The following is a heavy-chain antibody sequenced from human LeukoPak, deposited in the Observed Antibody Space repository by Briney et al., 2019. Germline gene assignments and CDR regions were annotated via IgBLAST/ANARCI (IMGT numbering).Heavy chain of an antibody. D-gene: IGHD3-22*01. Sequence: GGSLRLSCAASGFIVSSNFMSWVRQAPGKGLEWVSVIYSGGSTYYADSVKGRFTISRDNSKNTLYLQMNSLRAEDTAVYYCATSSHSYYYDSSGYMAFDYWGQGTLVTVSS. J-gene: IGHJ4*02. CDR3: ATSSHSYYYDSSGYMAFDY. V-gene: IGHV3-53*01. CDR2: IYSGGST. CDR1: GFIVSSNF.